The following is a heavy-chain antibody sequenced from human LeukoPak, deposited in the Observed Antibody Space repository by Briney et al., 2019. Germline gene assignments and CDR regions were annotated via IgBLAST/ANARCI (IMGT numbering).Heavy chain of an antibody. V-gene: IGHV3-23*01. J-gene: IGHJ5*02. CDR1: GFTFSSYA. Sequence: GGSLRLSCAASGFTFSSYAMSWVRRAPGKGLEWVSAISGSGGSTYYADSVRGRFTISRDNSKNTLYPQMNSLRAEDTAVYYCAKVGYSSTENWFDPWGQGTLVTVSS. D-gene: IGHD6-13*01. CDR3: AKVGYSSTENWFDP. CDR2: ISGSGGST.